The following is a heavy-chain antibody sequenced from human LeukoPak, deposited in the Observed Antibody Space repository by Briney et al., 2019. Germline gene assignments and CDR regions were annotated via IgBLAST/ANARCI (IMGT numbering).Heavy chain of an antibody. J-gene: IGHJ6*02. V-gene: IGHV3-48*01. Sequence: GGSLRLSCAASGFTFSTVDMNWVRQAPGKGLEWVSYIGSGSSTIYYADSVKGRFTISRDNAKNSLYLQMNSLRAEDTAVYYCARLRYYAMDVWGQGTTVIVSS. CDR3: ARLRYYAMDV. CDR1: GFTFSTVD. CDR2: IGSGSSTI.